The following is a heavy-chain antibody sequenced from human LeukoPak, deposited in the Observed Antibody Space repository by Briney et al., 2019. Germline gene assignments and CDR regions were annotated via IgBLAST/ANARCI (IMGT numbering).Heavy chain of an antibody. Sequence: ASVKVSCKASGYTFSSYYIHWVRHAPGQGIEWMGIINPSSGSTNYAQKFQGRVTMTRDTSTSTVYMELSSLRSEDTAVYYCARDQVGAPFDYWGQGTLVTVSS. CDR2: INPSSGST. CDR1: GYTFSSYY. V-gene: IGHV1-46*01. J-gene: IGHJ4*02. D-gene: IGHD1-26*01. CDR3: ARDQVGAPFDY.